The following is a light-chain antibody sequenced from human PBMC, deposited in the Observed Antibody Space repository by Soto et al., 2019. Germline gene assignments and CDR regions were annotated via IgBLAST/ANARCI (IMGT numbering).Light chain of an antibody. V-gene: IGKV1-39*01. Sequence: DLTMTQSPSSLSASVGDRATITCRASQTISPYLNWYQQKPGKAPTLLIYAASILQRGVRARFSGSGSGTDLTLTISSLQPEDVADYYCQQRYSTPHTFGQGTKVDIK. CDR2: AAS. CDR3: QQRYSTPHT. J-gene: IGKJ1*01. CDR1: QTISPY.